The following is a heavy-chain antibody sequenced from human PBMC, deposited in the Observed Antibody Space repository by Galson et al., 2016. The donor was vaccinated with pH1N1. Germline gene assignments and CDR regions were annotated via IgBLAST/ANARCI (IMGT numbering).Heavy chain of an antibody. CDR2: IAWDGFTS. J-gene: IGHJ4*02. CDR1: GFKVEDFA. V-gene: IGHV3-43D*03. D-gene: IGHD4-11*01. CDR3: AKDMRLDYSRPSAFDS. Sequence: SLRLSCAASGFKVEDFAINWVRQAPGKALEWVACIAWDGFTSFYAYSVKGPFTTFIDNGQYSVYLQMNSLRPDDTAFYYCAKDMRLDYSRPSAFDSWGQGTLVTVSS.